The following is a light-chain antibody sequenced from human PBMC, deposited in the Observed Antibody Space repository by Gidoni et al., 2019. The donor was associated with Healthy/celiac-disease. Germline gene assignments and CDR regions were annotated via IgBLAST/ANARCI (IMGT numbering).Light chain of an antibody. CDR2: GAS. V-gene: IGKV3-15*01. J-gene: IGKJ1*01. CDR3: QQYNNWPPWT. Sequence: EIVMIPSPAPLPVSPGERATLSCRASQSVSSNLAWYQQKPGQAPRLLIYGASTRATGIPARFSGSGSGTEFTLTISSLRSEDFAVYYCQQYNNWPPWTFGQGTKVEIK. CDR1: QSVSSN.